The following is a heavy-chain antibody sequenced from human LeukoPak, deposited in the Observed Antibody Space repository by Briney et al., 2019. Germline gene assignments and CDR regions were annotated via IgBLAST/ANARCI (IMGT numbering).Heavy chain of an antibody. CDR1: GITFSSYG. Sequence: GGSLRLSCAASGITFSSYGMSWVRQAPGKGLEWVSSISSTGGTTYYADSVKGRFTISRDNSKNYMYLEMKSLKNEDTALYYCAKDVHTVVVPAATQFDFWGRGTLVTVSS. J-gene: IGHJ4*02. V-gene: IGHV3-43*02. CDR3: AKDVHTVVVPAATQFDF. D-gene: IGHD2-2*01. CDR2: ISSTGGTT.